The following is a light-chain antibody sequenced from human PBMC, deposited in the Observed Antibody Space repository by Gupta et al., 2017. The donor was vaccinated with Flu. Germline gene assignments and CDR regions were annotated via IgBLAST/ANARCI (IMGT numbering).Light chain of an antibody. Sequence: EIVLTQSPATLSLSPGERATLSCGPSQSVSSYLAWYQQKPGQAPRLLIYDASNRATGIPARFSGSGSGTDFTLTISSLEPEDFAVYYCQQRSNWPGAFGHGTKVDIK. CDR1: QSVSSY. J-gene: IGKJ3*01. CDR2: DAS. CDR3: QQRSNWPGA. V-gene: IGKV3-11*01.